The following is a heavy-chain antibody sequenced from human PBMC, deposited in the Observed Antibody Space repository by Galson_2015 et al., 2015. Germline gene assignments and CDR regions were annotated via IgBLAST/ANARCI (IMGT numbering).Heavy chain of an antibody. CDR2: INCDNGNT. V-gene: IGHV1-3*01. CDR1: GNSITKYA. Sequence: SVKVSCKASGNSITKYAIQWVRQAPGQRPEWMGWINCDNGNTEYSQRFKGRVTLSADTSASTAYMELSSLRSEDTAIYYCARDDLFFDHVSMTYRSYQYFEFWGQGTLVTVSS. J-gene: IGHJ4*02. D-gene: IGHD3-10*01. CDR3: ARDDLFFDHVSMTYRSYQYFEF.